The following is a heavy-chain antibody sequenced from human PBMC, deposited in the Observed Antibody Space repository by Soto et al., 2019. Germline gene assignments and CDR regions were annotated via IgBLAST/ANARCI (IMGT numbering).Heavy chain of an antibody. CDR3: ARLTGLPHYYGMDV. V-gene: IGHV5-51*01. Sequence: GASLKISCKGSGYTFASYWIGWVRQMPGKGLEWMGIIFPDDSDTKYSPSFQGQVTISADKSRTTAYLQWSSLKASDTAMYSCARLTGLPHYYGMDVWGQGTTVTVSS. CDR1: GYTFASYW. CDR2: IFPDDSDT. J-gene: IGHJ6*02. D-gene: IGHD3-9*01.